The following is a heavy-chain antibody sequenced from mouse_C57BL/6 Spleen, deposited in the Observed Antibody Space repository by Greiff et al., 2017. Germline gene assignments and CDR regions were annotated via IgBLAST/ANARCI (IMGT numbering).Heavy chain of an antibody. CDR2: ISSGGDYI. D-gene: IGHD2-3*01. Sequence: EVMLVESGEGLVKPGGSLKLSCAASGFTFSSYAMSWVRQTPEKRLEWVAYISSGGDYIYYADTVKGRFTISRDNARNTLYLQMSSLKSEDTAMYYCTREKIYDGWVRPFDYWGQGTTLTVSS. J-gene: IGHJ2*01. CDR1: GFTFSSYA. V-gene: IGHV5-9-1*02. CDR3: TREKIYDGWVRPFDY.